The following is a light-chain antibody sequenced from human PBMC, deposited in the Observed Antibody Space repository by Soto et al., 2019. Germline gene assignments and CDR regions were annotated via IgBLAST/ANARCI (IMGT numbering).Light chain of an antibody. CDR2: GAS. V-gene: IGKV3-20*01. CDR1: QSVSNSY. CDR3: QQHGSWGIT. J-gene: IGKJ3*01. Sequence: EIVMTQSPATLSVSPGERATLSCRASQSVSNSYLAWYQQKPGQAPRLLIYGASNRATGIPDRFSGSGSGTDFTLTISRLEPEDFAVYYCQQHGSWGITFGPGTKVDIK.